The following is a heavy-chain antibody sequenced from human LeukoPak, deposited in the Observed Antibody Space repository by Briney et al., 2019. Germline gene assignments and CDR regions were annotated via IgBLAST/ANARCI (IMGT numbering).Heavy chain of an antibody. D-gene: IGHD1-26*01. CDR2: IWYDGSNK. V-gene: IGHV3-33*01. CDR3: ARALGWELLRYYFDY. CDR1: GFTFSSYG. Sequence: GGSLRLSCAASGFTFSSYGMHWVRQAPGKGLEWVAVIWYDGSNKYYADSVKGRFTISRDNAKNSLYLQMNSLRAEDTAVYYCARALGWELLRYYFDYWGQGTLVTVSS. J-gene: IGHJ4*02.